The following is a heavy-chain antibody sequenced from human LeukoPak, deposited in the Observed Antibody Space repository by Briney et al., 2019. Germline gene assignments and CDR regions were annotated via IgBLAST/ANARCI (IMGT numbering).Heavy chain of an antibody. CDR2: ISSSSSYI. J-gene: IGHJ3*02. V-gene: IGHV3-21*04. CDR1: GFTFSSYS. Sequence: PGGSLRLSCATSGFTFSSYSMNWVRQAPGKGLEWVSSISSSSSYIYYADSVKGRFTISRDNAKNSLYLQMNSLRAEDTAVYYCASPNTAAGFIDAFDIWGQGTMVTVSS. CDR3: ASPNTAAGFIDAFDI. D-gene: IGHD6-25*01.